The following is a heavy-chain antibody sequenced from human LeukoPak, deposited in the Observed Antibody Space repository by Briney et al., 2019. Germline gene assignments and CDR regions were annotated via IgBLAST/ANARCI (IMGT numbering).Heavy chain of an antibody. CDR2: INPNSGGT. V-gene: IGHV1-2*02. D-gene: IGHD6-13*01. J-gene: IGHJ3*02. CDR3: ARDLGYSDAFDI. Sequence: ASVKVSCKASGYTFTGYYMHWVRQAPGQRLEWMGWINPNSGGTNYAQKFQGRVAMTRDTSISTAYMELSRLRSDDTAVYYCARDLGYSDAFDIWGQGTMVTVSS. CDR1: GYTFTGYY.